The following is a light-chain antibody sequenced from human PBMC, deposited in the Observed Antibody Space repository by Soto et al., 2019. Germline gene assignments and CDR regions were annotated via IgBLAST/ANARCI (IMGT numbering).Light chain of an antibody. V-gene: IGKV3-15*01. CDR2: SAS. CDR3: QQYNNWPLT. CDR1: QSVNSD. Sequence: ETVMTQSPATLSASPGESATLSRRASQSVNSDLAWYQQIPGQAPRLLIYSASTGATGGPARFSGSGSGTEFTLTISSLQSEDFAIYYCQQYNNWPLTFGGGTKVEI. J-gene: IGKJ4*01.